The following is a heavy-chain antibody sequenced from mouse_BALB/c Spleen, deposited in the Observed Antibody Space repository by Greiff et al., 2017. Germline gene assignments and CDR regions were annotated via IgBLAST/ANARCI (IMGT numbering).Heavy chain of an antibody. CDR3: ARDGYYVIYYAMDY. V-gene: IGHV5-6-3*01. J-gene: IGHJ4*01. D-gene: IGHD2-3*01. Sequence: EVKLVESGGGLVQPGGSLKLSCAASGFTFSSYGMSWVRQTPDKRLELVATINSNGGSTYYPDSVKGRFTISRDNAKNTLYLQMSSLKSEDTAMYYCARDGYYVIYYAMDYWGQGTSVTVSS. CDR1: GFTFSSYG. CDR2: INSNGGST.